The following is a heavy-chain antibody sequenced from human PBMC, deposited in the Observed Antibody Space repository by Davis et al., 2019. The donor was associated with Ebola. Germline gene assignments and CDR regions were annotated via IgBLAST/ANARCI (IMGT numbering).Heavy chain of an antibody. Sequence: ASVQVSCKASVYTFTGYYMHWVRHAPGQGPEWMGWNNPNSGGTNYAQKFQGWVTMTRDTSISTAYMELSRLRSDDTALYYCARDSDYGDYDYWGQGTLVTVSS. V-gene: IGHV1-2*04. CDR1: VYTFTGYY. J-gene: IGHJ4*02. CDR2: NNPNSGGT. CDR3: ARDSDYGDYDY. D-gene: IGHD4-17*01.